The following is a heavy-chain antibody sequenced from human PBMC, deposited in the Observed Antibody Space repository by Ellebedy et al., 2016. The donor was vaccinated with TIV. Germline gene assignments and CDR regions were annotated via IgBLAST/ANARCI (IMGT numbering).Heavy chain of an antibody. CDR2: ISGLNGKT. Sequence: AASVKVSCKTSGYTFTSYGVSWVRQAPGQGLEWMGWISGLNGKTKYARTVQGRVTLTTDTAARTVYMELTSLRSDYTAVYYCARDNTVGGTNWFDPWGQGTLVIVSS. V-gene: IGHV1-18*01. J-gene: IGHJ5*02. CDR3: ARDNTVGGTNWFDP. CDR1: GYTFTSYG. D-gene: IGHD6-19*01.